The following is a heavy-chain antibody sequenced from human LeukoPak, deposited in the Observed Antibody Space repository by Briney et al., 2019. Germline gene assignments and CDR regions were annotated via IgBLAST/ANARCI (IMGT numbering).Heavy chain of an antibody. CDR2: INRDGSTT. J-gene: IGHJ5*02. CDR1: GFTFSTYW. V-gene: IGHV3-74*01. Sequence: PGGSLRLSCAASGFTFSTYWMHWVRQAPGKGLVWVSRINRDGSTTNYADSVKGRFTISRDNAKNTLYLQMISLRAEDTAVCYCARVRGESPRWFDPWGQGTLVTVSS. D-gene: IGHD3-10*01. CDR3: ARVRGESPRWFDP.